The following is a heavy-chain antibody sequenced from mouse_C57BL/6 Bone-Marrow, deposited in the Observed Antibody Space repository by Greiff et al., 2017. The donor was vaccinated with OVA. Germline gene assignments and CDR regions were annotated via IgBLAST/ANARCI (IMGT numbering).Heavy chain of an antibody. Sequence: DVKLQESGPGLVKPSQSLSLTCSVTGYSITSGYYWNWIRQFPGNKLEWMGYISYDGSNNYNPSLKNRISITRDTSKNQFFLKLNSVTTEDTATYYCASNYDFSWFAYWGQGTLVTVSA. CDR2: ISYDGSN. V-gene: IGHV3-6*01. J-gene: IGHJ3*01. CDR3: ASNYDFSWFAY. CDR1: GYSITSGYY. D-gene: IGHD2-4*01.